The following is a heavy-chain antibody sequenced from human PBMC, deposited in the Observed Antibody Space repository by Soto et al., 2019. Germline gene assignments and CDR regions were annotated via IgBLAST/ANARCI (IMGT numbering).Heavy chain of an antibody. J-gene: IGHJ4*02. Sequence: LETLSLTCTVSGDSIRSYYLSWIRQPPGKGLEWIGYIYYSGSTFYNPSLKSRVTISVDTSKSQFSLNLNSVTAADTAVYFCARHVRYYGSGDYRYYFDYWGQGALVTVSS. CDR2: IYYSGST. D-gene: IGHD3-10*01. V-gene: IGHV4-59*08. CDR1: GDSIRSYY. CDR3: ARHVRYYGSGDYRYYFDY.